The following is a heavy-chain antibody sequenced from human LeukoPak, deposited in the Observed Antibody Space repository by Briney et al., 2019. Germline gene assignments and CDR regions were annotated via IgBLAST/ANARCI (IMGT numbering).Heavy chain of an antibody. CDR3: AYYYDSSGYYGPGY. V-gene: IGHV3-21*01. Sequence: PGGSLRLSCAASGITFTSSAMSWVRQAPGKGLEWVSSINNVASHIYYAASVRGRFTISRDDAKNSLYLQMNSLRVEDTAVYYCAYYYDSSGYYGPGYWGQGTLVTVSS. CDR2: INNVASHI. D-gene: IGHD3-22*01. J-gene: IGHJ4*02. CDR1: GITFTSSA.